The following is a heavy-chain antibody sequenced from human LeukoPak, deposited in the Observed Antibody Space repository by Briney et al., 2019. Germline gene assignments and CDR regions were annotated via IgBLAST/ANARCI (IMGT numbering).Heavy chain of an antibody. Sequence: VASVKVSCKASGYTFTGYYMHWVRQAPGQGLEWMGWINPNSGGTNYAQKFQGRVTMTRDTSISTAYMELSRLRSDDTAVYYCATYYYDSSGYYAEQHWGQGTLVTVSS. CDR2: INPNSGGT. CDR1: GYTFTGYY. V-gene: IGHV1-2*02. D-gene: IGHD3-22*01. J-gene: IGHJ1*01. CDR3: ATYYYDSSGYYAEQH.